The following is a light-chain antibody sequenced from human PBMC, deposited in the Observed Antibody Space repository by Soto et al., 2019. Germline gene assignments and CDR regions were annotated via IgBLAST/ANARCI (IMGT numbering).Light chain of an antibody. CDR3: QEYGSSSGT. Sequence: EIVLTQSPGTLSLSPGERATLSFRASQSISSGYVAWYQQKPGQGPRLLIYGASSRATGIPDRFSGSGSGTYVTLTISRLEPEDFAVYYGQEYGSSSGTFGEGTKLEIK. J-gene: IGKJ2*01. CDR1: QSISSGY. V-gene: IGKV3-20*01. CDR2: GAS.